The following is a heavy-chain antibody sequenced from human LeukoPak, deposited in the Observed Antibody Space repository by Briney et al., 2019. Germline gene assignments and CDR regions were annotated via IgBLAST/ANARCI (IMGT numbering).Heavy chain of an antibody. CDR2: IKSKANIYAT. CDR1: GFTFSGSA. CDR3: TRGGVGTNDYGDYVNDY. Sequence: GGSLRLSCVASGFTFSGSAMHWVRQASGKGLEWVGRIKSKANIYATAYAASLKGSFTISRDESKNTEYLQMNSLKTEDTAVYYCTRGGVGTNDYGDYVNDYWGEGTRVTVLS. J-gene: IGHJ4*02. D-gene: IGHD4-17*01. V-gene: IGHV3-73*01.